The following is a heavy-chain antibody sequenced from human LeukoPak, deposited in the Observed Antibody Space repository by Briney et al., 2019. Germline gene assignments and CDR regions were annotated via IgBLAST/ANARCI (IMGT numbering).Heavy chain of an antibody. Sequence: ASVKVSCKVSGYTFTSYYMHWVRQAPGQGLEWMGIINPSGGSTSYAQKFQGRVTMTRDTSTSTVYMELSSLRSEDTAVYYCARRYSADDAFDIWGQGTMVTVSS. CDR3: ARRYSADDAFDI. V-gene: IGHV1-46*01. CDR2: INPSGGST. D-gene: IGHD2-2*02. J-gene: IGHJ3*02. CDR1: GYTFTSYY.